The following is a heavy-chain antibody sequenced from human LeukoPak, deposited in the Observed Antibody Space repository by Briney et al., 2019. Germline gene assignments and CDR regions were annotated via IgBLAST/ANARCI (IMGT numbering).Heavy chain of an antibody. V-gene: IGHV1-2*04. D-gene: IGHD2-15*01. CDR2: INPNSGGT. Sequence: ASVKVSCKASGYTFTGYYMHWVRQAPGQGLEWMGWINPNSGGTNYAQKFQGWVTVTRDTSISTAYMELSRLRSDDTAVYYCARALGYCSGGSCYSPWFDPWGQGTLVTVSS. CDR3: ARALGYCSGGSCYSPWFDP. J-gene: IGHJ5*02. CDR1: GYTFTGYY.